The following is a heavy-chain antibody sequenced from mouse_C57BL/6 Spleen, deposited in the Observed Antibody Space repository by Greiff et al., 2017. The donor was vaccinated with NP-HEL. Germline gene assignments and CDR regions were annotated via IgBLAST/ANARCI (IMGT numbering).Heavy chain of an antibody. CDR3: TTGSNYVWYFDV. Sequence: VQLKQSGAELVRPGASVKLSCTASGFNIKDDYMHWVKQRPEQGLEWIGWIDPENGDTEYASKFQGKATITADTSSNTAYLQLSSLTSEDTAVYYCTTGSNYVWYFDVWGTGTTVTVSS. D-gene: IGHD2-5*01. CDR2: IDPENGDT. CDR1: GFNIKDDY. J-gene: IGHJ1*03. V-gene: IGHV14-4*01.